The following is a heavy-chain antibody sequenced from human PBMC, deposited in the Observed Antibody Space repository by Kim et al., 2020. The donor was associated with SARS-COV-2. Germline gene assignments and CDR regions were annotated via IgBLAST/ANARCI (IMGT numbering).Heavy chain of an antibody. CDR3: AKAGDIVVVPAALDY. V-gene: IGHV3-23*01. CDR1: GFTFSSYA. Sequence: GGSLRLSCAASGFTFSSYAMSWVRQAPGKGLEWVSAISGSGGSTYYADSVKGRFTISRDNSKNTLYLQMNSLRAEDTAVYYCAKAGDIVVVPAALDYWGQGTLVTVSS. CDR2: ISGSGGST. D-gene: IGHD2-2*01. J-gene: IGHJ4*02.